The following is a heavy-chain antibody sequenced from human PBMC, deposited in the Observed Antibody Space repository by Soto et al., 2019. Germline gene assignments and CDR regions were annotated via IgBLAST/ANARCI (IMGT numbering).Heavy chain of an antibody. D-gene: IGHD1-26*01. CDR3: ARAVGSYYYYYYGMDV. V-gene: IGHV1-2*04. CDR1: GYTFTGYY. Sequence: ASVKVSCKASGYTFTGYYMHWVRQAPGQGLEWMGWINPNSGGTNYAQKFQGWVTMTRDTSISTAYMELSRLRSDDTAVYYCARAVGSYYYYYYGMDVWGQGTTVTVSS. CDR2: INPNSGGT. J-gene: IGHJ6*02.